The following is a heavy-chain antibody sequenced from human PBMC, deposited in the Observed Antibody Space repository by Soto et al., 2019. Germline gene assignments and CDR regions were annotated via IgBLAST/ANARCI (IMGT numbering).Heavy chain of an antibody. D-gene: IGHD1-26*01. Sequence: PGVSLRLSCAASGFTFSSYSMNWVRQAPGKGLEWVSSISSSSYIYYADSVKGRFTISRDNAKNSLYLQMNSLRAEDTAVYYCARGSVATIDYWGHGTLVTVSP. CDR2: ISSSSYI. J-gene: IGHJ4*01. V-gene: IGHV3-21*01. CDR3: ARGSVATIDY. CDR1: GFTFSSYS.